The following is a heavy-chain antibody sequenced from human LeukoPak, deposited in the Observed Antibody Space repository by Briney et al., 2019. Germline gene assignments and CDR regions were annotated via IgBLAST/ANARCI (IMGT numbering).Heavy chain of an antibody. V-gene: IGHV3-15*01. CDR2: IKSKTDGCTT. D-gene: IGHD6-19*01. CDR3: TTKYHSSGWYYYYYYMDV. J-gene: IGHJ6*03. Sequence: GGSLRLSCVASALLFENAWMSWVRQAPGKGLEWVGRIKSKTDGCTTDYAAPVKGRFTISRDDSKNTLYLQMNSLKTEDTAVYYCTTKYHSSGWYYYYYYMDVWGKGTTVTISS. CDR1: ALLFENAW.